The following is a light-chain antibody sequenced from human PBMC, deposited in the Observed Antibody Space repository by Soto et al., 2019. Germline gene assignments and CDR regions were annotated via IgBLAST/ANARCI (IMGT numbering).Light chain of an antibody. CDR1: QTISSW. CDR2: KAS. CDR3: QHYNSYSEA. V-gene: IGKV1-5*03. Sequence: DIQMTQSPSTLSGSLGDRVTLTCGASQTISSWLAWYQQKQGKAPKLLIYKASTLKSGVPSRFSGSGYGTEVTLTISSLQTDDFATYYCQHYNSYSEAFGQGTKVDIK. J-gene: IGKJ1*01.